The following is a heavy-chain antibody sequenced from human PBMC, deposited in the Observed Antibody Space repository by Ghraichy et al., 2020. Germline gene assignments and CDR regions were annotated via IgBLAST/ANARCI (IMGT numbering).Heavy chain of an antibody. V-gene: IGHV3-74*01. D-gene: IGHD1-26*01. J-gene: IGHJ4*02. Sequence: LSLTCAASGFTFSSYWMHWVRQAPGKGLVWVSRINSDGSNTNYADSLKGRFTISRDNAKNTLYLQMNSLRAEDTAVYYCARSLNSGSYPDYWGQGTLVTVSS. CDR2: INSDGSNT. CDR3: ARSLNSGSYPDY. CDR1: GFTFSSYW.